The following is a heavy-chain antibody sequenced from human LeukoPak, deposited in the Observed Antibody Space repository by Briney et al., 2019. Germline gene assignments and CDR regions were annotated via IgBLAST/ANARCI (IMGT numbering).Heavy chain of an antibody. Sequence: HPGGSLRLSCAASGFTFSTYAMSWVRQAPGKGLEWASMIAVSASNTYYADSVKGRFTISRDSSKNTLYLQMNSLTADDTAVYYCATTSQFSFQHWGQGTLVTVSS. CDR3: ATTSQFSFQH. CDR2: IAVSASNT. CDR1: GFTFSTYA. J-gene: IGHJ1*01. D-gene: IGHD6-6*01. V-gene: IGHV3-23*01.